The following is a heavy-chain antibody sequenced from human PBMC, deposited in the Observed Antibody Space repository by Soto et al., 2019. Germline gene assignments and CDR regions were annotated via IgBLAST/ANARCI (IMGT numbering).Heavy chain of an antibody. CDR1: GFTFSSYS. V-gene: IGHV3-21*01. CDR2: ISSSSSYI. J-gene: IGHJ5*02. D-gene: IGHD6-6*01. Sequence: GGSLRLSCAASGFTFSSYSMNWVRQAPGKGLEWVSSISSSSSYIYYADSVKGRFTISRDNAKNSLYLQMNSLRAEDTAVYYCARDELAARRTINWFDPWGQGTLVTVSS. CDR3: ARDELAARRTINWFDP.